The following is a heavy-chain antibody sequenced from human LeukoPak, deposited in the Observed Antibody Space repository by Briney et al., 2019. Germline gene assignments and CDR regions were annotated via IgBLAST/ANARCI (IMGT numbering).Heavy chain of an antibody. CDR3: ARMYDGYYYYGMDV. CDR2: ISAYNGNT. V-gene: IGHV1-18*01. J-gene: IGHJ6*02. CDR1: GYTFTSYG. Sequence: GASVKVSCKASGYTFTSYGISWVRQAPGQGLEWMGWISAYNGNTNYAQKLQGRVTMTTDTSTSTAYMELRSLRSDDTAVYYCARMYDGYYYYGMDVWGQGTTVTVSS. D-gene: IGHD1-1*01.